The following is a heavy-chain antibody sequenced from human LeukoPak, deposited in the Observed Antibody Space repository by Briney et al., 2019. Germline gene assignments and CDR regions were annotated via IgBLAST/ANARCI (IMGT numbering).Heavy chain of an antibody. Sequence: SETLSLTCAVYGGSFSGYYWSWIRQPPGKGLEWIGEINHSGSTNYNPSLKSRVTMITDTSTNTAYMELRSLTSDDTAVYYCARDPPGLTLGSPGDYWGQGTLVIVSS. CDR2: INHSGST. V-gene: IGHV4-34*10. CDR3: ARDPPGLTLGSPGDY. J-gene: IGHJ4*02. D-gene: IGHD3-16*01. CDR1: GGSFSGYY.